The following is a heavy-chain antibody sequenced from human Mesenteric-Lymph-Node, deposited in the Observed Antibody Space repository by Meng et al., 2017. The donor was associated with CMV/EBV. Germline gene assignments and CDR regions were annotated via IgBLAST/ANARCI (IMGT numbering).Heavy chain of an antibody. CDR2: SSGDGARS. Sequence: GESLKISCAASGFTFRRYWMNWVRQAPGKGPEWVSASSGDGARSYYADSVRGRFTISRDTSKNTLYLQMNSPRAEDTAIYYCAKGLSVFDYWGQGTLVTVSS. J-gene: IGHJ4*02. CDR3: AKGLSVFDY. D-gene: IGHD5/OR15-5a*01. V-gene: IGHV3-23*01. CDR1: GFTFRRYW.